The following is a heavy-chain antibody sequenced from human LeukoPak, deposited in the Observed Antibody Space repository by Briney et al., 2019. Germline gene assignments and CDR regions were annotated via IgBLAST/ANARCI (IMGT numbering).Heavy chain of an antibody. Sequence: PSETLSLTCTVSGGSISNYYWSWIRQPPGKGLEWIGYIYYSGSTNYNPSLKTRVSISVDTSKNQFSLKLSSVTAADTAVYYCARHEALLPYYFDYWGQGTLVTVSS. J-gene: IGHJ4*02. V-gene: IGHV4-59*08. CDR1: GGSISNYY. CDR3: ARHEALLPYYFDY. D-gene: IGHD2/OR15-2a*01. CDR2: IYYSGST.